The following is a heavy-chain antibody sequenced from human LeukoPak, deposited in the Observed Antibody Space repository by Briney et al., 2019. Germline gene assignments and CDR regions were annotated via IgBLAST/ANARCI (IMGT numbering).Heavy chain of an antibody. CDR2: ICTSGST. J-gene: IGHJ5*02. Sequence: SQTLSLTCTVSGGSISSGSYYWSWIRQPAGKGLEWIGRICTSGSTNYNPSLKSRVTISVDTSKNQFSLKLSSVTAADTAVYYCARDIAHYYDSSGYYHNWFDPWGQGTLVTVSS. V-gene: IGHV4-61*02. D-gene: IGHD3-22*01. CDR3: ARDIAHYYDSSGYYHNWFDP. CDR1: GGSISSGSYY.